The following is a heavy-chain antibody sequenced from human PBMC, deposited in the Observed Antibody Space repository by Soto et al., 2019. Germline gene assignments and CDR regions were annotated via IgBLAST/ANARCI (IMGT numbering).Heavy chain of an antibody. CDR1: GGSISSGGYY. D-gene: IGHD2-2*01. Sequence: PSETLSLTCTVSGGSISSGGYYWSWIRQHPGKGLEWIGYIYYSGSTYYNPSLKSRVTISVDTSKNQFSLKLSSVTAADTAVYYCARGRDCISTSCYLGFDPWGQGTLVTVSS. V-gene: IGHV4-31*03. CDR2: IYYSGST. J-gene: IGHJ5*02. CDR3: ARGRDCISTSCYLGFDP.